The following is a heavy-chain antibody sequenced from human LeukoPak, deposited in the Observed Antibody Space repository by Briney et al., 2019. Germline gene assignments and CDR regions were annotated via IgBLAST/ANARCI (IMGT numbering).Heavy chain of an antibody. J-gene: IGHJ4*02. V-gene: IGHV3-43D*03. CDR2: ITWDGGLT. CDR1: GFTFHNYA. D-gene: IGHD6-19*01. CDR3: VKTVGRAVAGSFDS. Sequence: GGSLRLSCEASGFTFHNYAMHWVRQSPGKGLEWVSLITWDGGLTYFGDFVQGRFTISRDNSHNSLYLQMDSLRTEDTALYFCVKTVGRAVAGSFDSWGQGTLVTVSS.